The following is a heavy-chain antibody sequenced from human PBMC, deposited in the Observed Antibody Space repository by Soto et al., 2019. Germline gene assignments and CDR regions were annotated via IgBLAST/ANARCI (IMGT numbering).Heavy chain of an antibody. CDR1: GASINTGGFY. J-gene: IGHJ4*02. CDR3: ARVKVTTESFDS. CDR2: GSHTGSR. V-gene: IGHV4-31*03. D-gene: IGHD4-17*01. Sequence: QVQLQESGPGLVKPSQTLSLTCSVSGASINTGGFYWSWVHQFPGKGLDWIGYGSHTGSRYLNPSLRSRITISLDTPNNQFSLRLTSVTAADTAVYYCARVKVTTESFDSWGQGSLVTVSS.